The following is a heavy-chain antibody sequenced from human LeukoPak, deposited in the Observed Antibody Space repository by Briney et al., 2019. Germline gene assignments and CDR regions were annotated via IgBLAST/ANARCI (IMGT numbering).Heavy chain of an antibody. CDR1: GFTFSRYG. CDR3: ANGGNDYGDYSLDY. V-gene: IGHV3-33*06. D-gene: IGHD4-17*01. Sequence: QPGRSLRLSCAESGFTFSRYGMHWGRQARGKGVEWVADIWYDGSKKYYAESVKGGFTISRENSKKTLYMQMNGLRAEDTAVYYCANGGNDYGDYSLDYWGQGTLVTVSS. J-gene: IGHJ4*02. CDR2: IWYDGSKK.